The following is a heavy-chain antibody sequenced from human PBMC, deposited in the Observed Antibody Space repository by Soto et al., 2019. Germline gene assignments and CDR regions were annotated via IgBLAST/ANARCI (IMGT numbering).Heavy chain of an antibody. J-gene: IGHJ4*02. CDR2: MKGYSGNP. D-gene: IGHD1-26*01. Sequence: QVQLLQSGAEVKKPGASVKISCKASGYNFNNYEINWVRQAPAQGLEWMGWMKGYSGNPLYAQNFQGRLTLTRDTSTNTAYLELTSLAYEHTAIYFCARRRGESYYGLDYWGQGTLVTVSS. V-gene: IGHV1-8*01. CDR1: GYNFNNYE. CDR3: ARRRGESYYGLDY.